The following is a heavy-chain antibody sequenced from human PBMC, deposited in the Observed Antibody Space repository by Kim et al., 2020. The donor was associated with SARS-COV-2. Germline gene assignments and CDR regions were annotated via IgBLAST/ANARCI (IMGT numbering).Heavy chain of an antibody. CDR1: GGSFSGYS. V-gene: IGHV4-34*01. D-gene: IGHD3-3*01. Sequence: SETLSLTCAVYGGSFSGYSWNWIRRPPGKGLEWLGEISHSGSSNYNPSLKSRATMSVDTSKNQFSLRLRSVTAADTAYYYCARGRAGVVPAPVLGLGPHYDSSILAAGGKGTRVT. J-gene: IGHJ6*03. CDR2: ISHSGSS. CDR3: ARGRAGVVPAPVLGLGPHYDSSILAA.